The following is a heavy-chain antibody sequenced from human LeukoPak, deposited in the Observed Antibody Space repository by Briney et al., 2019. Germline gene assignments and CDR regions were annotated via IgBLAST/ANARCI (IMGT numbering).Heavy chain of an antibody. Sequence: SETLSLTCTVSGGSISSYYWGWIRQPPGKGLEYIGYISNSGSTNYNPSLKSRVTISVDTSKNQFSLKLSSVTAADTAVYYCARQRGTVYYYDSSGYYAFDIWGQGTMVTVSS. CDR3: ARQRGTVYYYDSSGYYAFDI. CDR2: ISNSGST. D-gene: IGHD3-22*01. J-gene: IGHJ3*02. CDR1: GGSISSYY. V-gene: IGHV4-59*08.